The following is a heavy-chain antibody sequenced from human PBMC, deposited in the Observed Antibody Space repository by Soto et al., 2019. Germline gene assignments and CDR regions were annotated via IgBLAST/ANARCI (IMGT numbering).Heavy chain of an antibody. J-gene: IGHJ6*02. CDR2: IIPIFGTA. CDR3: ARDGCSGGSCYGQHYYYGMDV. Sequence: SVKLSCKASGGTFSSYAISWVRQAPGQGLEWMGGIIPIFGTANYAQKFQGRVTITADESTSTAYMELSSLRSEDTVVYYCARDGCSGGSCYGQHYYYGMDVWGQGTTVTVSS. CDR1: GGTFSSYA. V-gene: IGHV1-69*13. D-gene: IGHD2-15*01.